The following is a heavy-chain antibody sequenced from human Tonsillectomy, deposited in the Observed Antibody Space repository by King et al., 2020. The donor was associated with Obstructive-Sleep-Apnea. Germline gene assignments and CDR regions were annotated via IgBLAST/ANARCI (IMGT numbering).Heavy chain of an antibody. CDR3: AKNEPYSSRWYSSLNYYYYGMDV. J-gene: IGHJ6*02. V-gene: IGHV3-30*02. Sequence: QLVQSGGGVVQPGRSLRLSCAASGFTFSSYGMHWVRQAPGKGLEWVAFVRYDGSNKYYADSVKGRFTISRDNSNTTLYLQMNSLRAEDTAVYYCAKNEPYSSRWYSSLNYYYYGMDVWGQGTTVTVSS. D-gene: IGHD6-13*01. CDR2: VRYDGSNK. CDR1: GFTFSSYG.